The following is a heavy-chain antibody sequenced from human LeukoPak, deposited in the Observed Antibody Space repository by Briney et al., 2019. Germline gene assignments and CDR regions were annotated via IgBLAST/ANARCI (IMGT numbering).Heavy chain of an antibody. CDR2: VYHSGTT. J-gene: IGHJ6*03. Sequence: SETLSLTCTVSGGSISSSSYYWGWIRQPPGKGLQWIGSVYHSGTTFYNPSLKSRVTISVDTSKNQFSLKLSSVTAADTAVYYCARVSYSSSWYYHYMDVWGKGTTVTVSS. V-gene: IGHV4-39*07. CDR1: GGSISSSSYY. CDR3: ARVSYSSSWYYHYMDV. D-gene: IGHD6-13*01.